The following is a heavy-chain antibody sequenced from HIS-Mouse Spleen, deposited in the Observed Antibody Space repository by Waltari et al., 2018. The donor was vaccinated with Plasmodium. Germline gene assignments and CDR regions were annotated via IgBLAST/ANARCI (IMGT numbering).Heavy chain of an antibody. V-gene: IGHV3-30*18. Sequence: QVQLVESGGGVVQPGRSLRLSWAASGFTFSSYGMHGVRQAQGKGLEWVAVISYDGSNKYYADSVKGRFTISRDNSKNTLYLQMNSLRAEDTAVYYCAKEVLGYYDFWSRPDYWGQGTLVTVSS. CDR2: ISYDGSNK. CDR1: GFTFSSYG. J-gene: IGHJ4*02. D-gene: IGHD3-3*01. CDR3: AKEVLGYYDFWSRPDY.